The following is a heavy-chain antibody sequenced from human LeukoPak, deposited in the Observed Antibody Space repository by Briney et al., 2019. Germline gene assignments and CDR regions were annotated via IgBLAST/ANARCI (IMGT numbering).Heavy chain of an antibody. V-gene: IGHV3-48*03. CDR1: GFTFSSYE. D-gene: IGHD2-15*01. Sequence: GGSLRLSCAASGFTFSSYEMNWVRQAPGEGLEWVSYISSSGSTIYYADSVKGRFTISRDNAKNSLYLQMNSLRAEDTAVYYCAALVVVVATSTDDAFDIWGQGTMVTVSS. CDR2: ISSSGSTI. CDR3: AALVVVVATSTDDAFDI. J-gene: IGHJ3*02.